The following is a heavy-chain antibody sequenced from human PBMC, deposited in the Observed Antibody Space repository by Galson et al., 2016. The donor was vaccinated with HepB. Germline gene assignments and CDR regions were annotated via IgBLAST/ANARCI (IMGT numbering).Heavy chain of an antibody. CDR3: VQGSTAPAV. CDR2: ISRSGDST. J-gene: IGHJ6*04. CDR1: GFTFSNYG. D-gene: IGHD1-26*01. V-gene: IGHV3-23*01. Sequence: SLRLSCAASGFTFSNYGMTWVRQAPGKGLEVVSSISRSGDSTDYADSVKGRFTISRDNSKNTLSLQMNSLTADDTAIYYCVQGSTAPAVWGKGTTVTVCS.